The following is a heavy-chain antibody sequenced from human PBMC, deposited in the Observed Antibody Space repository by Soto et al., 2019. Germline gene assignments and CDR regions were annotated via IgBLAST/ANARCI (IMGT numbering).Heavy chain of an antibody. Sequence: GASVKVSCKASGYTFTSYDINWVQQATGQGLEWMGWMNPNSGNTGYAQKFQGRVTMTRNTSISTAYMELSSLRSEDTAVYYCARGLKYLRVTGNWFDSWGQGTLVTVSS. CDR2: MNPNSGNT. CDR3: ARGLKYLRVTGNWFDS. V-gene: IGHV1-8*01. CDR1: GYTFTSYD. D-gene: IGHD1-1*01. J-gene: IGHJ5*01.